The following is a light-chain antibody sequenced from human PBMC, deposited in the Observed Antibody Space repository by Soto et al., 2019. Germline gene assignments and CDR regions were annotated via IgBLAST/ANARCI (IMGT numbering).Light chain of an antibody. CDR2: GAS. CDR1: QSVSSN. CDR3: QQYDSWPPS. Sequence: EIVMTQSPATLSVSPGERATLSCRASQSVSSNLAWYQQKPGQAPRLLIFGASTRATGISARFSGSGSGTEFTLTISSLQSGDFAVYYCQQYDSWPPSFGGGTKVEI. J-gene: IGKJ4*01. V-gene: IGKV3-15*01.